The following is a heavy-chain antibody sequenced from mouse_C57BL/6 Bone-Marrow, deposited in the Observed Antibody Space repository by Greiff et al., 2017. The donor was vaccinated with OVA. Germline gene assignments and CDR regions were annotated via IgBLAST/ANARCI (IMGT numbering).Heavy chain of an antibody. Sequence: EVKLVESGGGLVKPGGSLKLSCAASGFTFSSYAMSWVRQTPEKRLEWVATISDGGSYTYYPDNVKGRFTLSRDNAKNNLYLQMSHLKSEDTAMYYCARDRWSDWYFDVWGTGTTVTVSS. CDR3: ARDRWSDWYFDV. J-gene: IGHJ1*03. CDR2: ISDGGSYT. D-gene: IGHD2-3*01. CDR1: GFTFSSYA. V-gene: IGHV5-4*01.